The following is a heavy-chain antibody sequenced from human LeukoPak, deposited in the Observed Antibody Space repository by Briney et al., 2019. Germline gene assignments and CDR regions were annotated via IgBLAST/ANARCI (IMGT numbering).Heavy chain of an antibody. V-gene: IGHV3-66*01. D-gene: IGHD2-21*02. J-gene: IGHJ5*02. CDR2: IYSGGGT. CDR1: GFTVSGNY. Sequence: GGSLRLSCAASGFTVSGNYMSWVRQAPGKGLESVSVIYSGGGTSYAGSVMGRFTISRDKSKNTLYLQMNSLRAEDTAVYYCAGRHLAYCGGDCPWGQGTLVTVSS. CDR3: AGRHLAYCGGDCP.